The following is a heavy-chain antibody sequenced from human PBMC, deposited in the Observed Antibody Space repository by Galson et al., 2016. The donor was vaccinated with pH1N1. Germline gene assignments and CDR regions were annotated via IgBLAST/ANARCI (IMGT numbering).Heavy chain of an antibody. CDR1: GGPISSWY. Sequence: ETLSLTCSFSGGPISSWYWSWIRQSAGNGLEWIGRIYTSGSTNYNPSLNSRVTMSIDTSKSQFSLKLTSVTAADTAVYYCARSLYGYGSGTYELDNWGQGTRVTVSS. CDR2: IYTSGST. V-gene: IGHV4-4*07. D-gene: IGHD3-10*01. J-gene: IGHJ4*02. CDR3: ARSLYGYGSGTYELDN.